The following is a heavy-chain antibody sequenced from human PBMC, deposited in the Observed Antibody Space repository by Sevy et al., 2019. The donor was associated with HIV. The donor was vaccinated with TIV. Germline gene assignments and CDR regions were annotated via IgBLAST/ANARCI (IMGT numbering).Heavy chain of an antibody. CDR2: INPKSGGT. CDR3: AGSDSSGCLDY. D-gene: IGHD3-22*01. Sequence: ASVKVSCKASGYRFTDYYLHWVRRAPGQGLEWMGWINPKSGGTKFAQKFQDRVTMTRDTSIGTVYMEVNRLKSDDTVICYCAGSDSSGCLDYWGQGSLVTVSS. J-gene: IGHJ4*02. CDR1: GYRFTDYY. V-gene: IGHV1-2*02.